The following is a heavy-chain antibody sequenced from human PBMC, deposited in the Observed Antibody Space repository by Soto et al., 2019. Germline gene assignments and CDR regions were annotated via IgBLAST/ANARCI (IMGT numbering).Heavy chain of an antibody. Sequence: ESGGGVVQPGRSLRLSCAASGFTFSSYGMHWVRQAPGKGLEWVAVIWYDGTNKYYADSVKGRFTISRDNSKNTLYLQMNSLRAEDTAVYYCAKSITPRPNYFDYWGQGTLVTVSS. CDR3: AKSITPRPNYFDY. D-gene: IGHD3-10*01. V-gene: IGHV3-33*06. CDR2: IWYDGTNK. J-gene: IGHJ4*02. CDR1: GFTFSSYG.